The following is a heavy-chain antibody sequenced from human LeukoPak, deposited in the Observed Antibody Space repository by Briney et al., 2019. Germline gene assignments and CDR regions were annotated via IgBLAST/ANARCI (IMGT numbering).Heavy chain of an antibody. Sequence: SQTLSLTCTVSGGSISSGGYYWSWIRQPPGKGLEWIGYIYHSGSTNYNPSLKSRVTISVDKSKNQFSLKLSSVTAADTAVYYCASGLRYFDWEGAFDIWGQGTMVTVSS. CDR1: GGSISSGGYY. CDR3: ASGLRYFDWEGAFDI. V-gene: IGHV4-30-2*01. CDR2: IYHSGST. J-gene: IGHJ3*02. D-gene: IGHD3-9*01.